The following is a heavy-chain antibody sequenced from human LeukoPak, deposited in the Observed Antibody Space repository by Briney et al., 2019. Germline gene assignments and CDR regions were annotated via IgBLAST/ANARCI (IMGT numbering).Heavy chain of an antibody. V-gene: IGHV3-23*01. D-gene: IGHD6-19*01. CDR3: AKDVRYTGWYKEN. CDR2: ITGSGNTA. J-gene: IGHJ4*02. CDR1: GFTFSSYA. Sequence: TGGSLRLSCGTSGFTFSSYAMSWVRQGPGKGLEWVSGITGSGNTAYYADHVKGRFTISRDNSQNTLYLQMNSLRVEDTAVYYCAKDVRYTGWYKENWGQGTLVTVSS.